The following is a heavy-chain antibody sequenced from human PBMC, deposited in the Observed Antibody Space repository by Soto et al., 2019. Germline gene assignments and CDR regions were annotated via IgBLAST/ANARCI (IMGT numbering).Heavy chain of an antibody. J-gene: IGHJ3*02. D-gene: IGHD3-22*01. Sequence: PGGSLRLSCAASGFTFSSYSMNWVRQAPGKGLEWVSSISSSSSYIYYADSVKGRFTISRDNAKNSLYPQMNSLRAEDTAVYYCARDLLRYYYDSSGYYYTPYAFDIWGQGTMVTVSS. V-gene: IGHV3-21*01. CDR1: GFTFSSYS. CDR3: ARDLLRYYYDSSGYYYTPYAFDI. CDR2: ISSSSSYI.